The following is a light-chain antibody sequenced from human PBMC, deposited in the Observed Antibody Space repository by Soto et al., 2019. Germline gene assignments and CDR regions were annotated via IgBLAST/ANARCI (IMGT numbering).Light chain of an antibody. CDR3: SSYAGINNLV. V-gene: IGLV2-8*01. J-gene: IGLJ2*01. CDR2: EVS. Sequence: QSVLTQPPSASGSPGQSVTISCTGTSSDVGGYNYVSWYQQHPGKAPKLMIYEVSKRPSGVPDRFSGSKSGNTASLTVSGLQAEYEADYYCSSYAGINNLVFGGGTKLTVL. CDR1: SSDVGGYNY.